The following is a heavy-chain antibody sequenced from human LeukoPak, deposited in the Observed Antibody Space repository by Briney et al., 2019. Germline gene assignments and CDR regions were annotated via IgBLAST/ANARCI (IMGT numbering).Heavy chain of an antibody. CDR1: GFTFSSYW. D-gene: IGHD6-13*01. CDR2: IKQDGSEK. CDR3: ARDRWGSSSTNWFDP. V-gene: IGHV3-7*01. Sequence: GGSLRLSCAASGFTFSSYWMSWVRQAPGKGLEWVANIKQDGSEKYYVDSVKGRFTISRDNAKNSLYLQMNSPRAEDTAVYYCARDRWGSSSTNWFDPWGQGTLVTVSS. J-gene: IGHJ5*02.